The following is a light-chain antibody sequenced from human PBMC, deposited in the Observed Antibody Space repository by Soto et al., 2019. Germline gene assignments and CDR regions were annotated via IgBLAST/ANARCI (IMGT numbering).Light chain of an antibody. J-gene: IGKJ5*01. CDR2: DAS. CDR3: QHRANPPMT. CDR1: QDISDH. V-gene: IGKV1-33*01. Sequence: PRPQSTACLSPSHGERVTLTWSASQDISDHLNWYQHKEGEAPKLLIYDASNLETGVPSRFSGSGYGTDVNLTISSLQPQDIATYYCQHRANPPMTFGQGTQLEIK.